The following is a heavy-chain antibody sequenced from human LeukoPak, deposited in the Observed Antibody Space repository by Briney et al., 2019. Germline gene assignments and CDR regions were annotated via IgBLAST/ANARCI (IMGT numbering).Heavy chain of an antibody. D-gene: IGHD3-3*01. CDR2: IKSKTDGGTT. CDR3: TTRCVRIDFWSASRY. Sequence: GGSLRLSCAASGFTFSNAWMSWVRQAPGKGLEWVGRIKSKTDGGTTDYAAPVKGRFTISRDDSKNTLYLQMNSLKTEDTAVYYCTTRCVRIDFWSASRYWGQGTLVTVSS. CDR1: GFTFSNAW. V-gene: IGHV3-15*01. J-gene: IGHJ4*02.